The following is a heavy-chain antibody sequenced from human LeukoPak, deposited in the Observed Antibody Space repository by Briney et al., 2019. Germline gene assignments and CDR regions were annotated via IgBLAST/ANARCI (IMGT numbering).Heavy chain of an antibody. V-gene: IGHV3-49*04. CDR1: GFTLGDYA. CDR2: IRSDAYGGST. D-gene: IGHD3-22*01. Sequence: GGSLRLSCTGSGFTLGDYALSWVRQAPGQGLEWIGSIRSDAYGGSTQYAASVTGRFTISRDDSDNIVYLQMNSLQTDDTAVYYCTRDEKQSYFDTTAYWTLFDYWGQGTLVTVSS. CDR3: TRDEKQSYFDTTAYWTLFDY. J-gene: IGHJ4*02.